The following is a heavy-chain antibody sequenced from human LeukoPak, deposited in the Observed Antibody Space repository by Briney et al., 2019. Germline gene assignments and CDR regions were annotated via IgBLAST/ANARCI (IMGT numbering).Heavy chain of an antibody. CDR1: GYTFTSYG. CDR2: ISAYNGNT. D-gene: IGHD5-18*01. CDR3: ARFRRRGYSYVSDASDI. Sequence: GASVKVSCKASGYTFTSYGISWVRQAPGQGLEWMGWISAYNGNTNYAQKLQGRVTMTTDTSTSTAYMELRSLRSEDTAVDYCARFRRRGYSYVSDASDIWCQGTIVTVSS. J-gene: IGHJ3*02. V-gene: IGHV1-18*01.